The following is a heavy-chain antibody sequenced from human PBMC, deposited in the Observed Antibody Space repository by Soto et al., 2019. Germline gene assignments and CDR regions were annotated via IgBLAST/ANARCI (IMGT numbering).Heavy chain of an antibody. CDR1: GFTFSDYY. D-gene: IGHD3-10*01. CDR3: ARGSRDSYPGSRIFYL. CDR2: ITSASSVI. Sequence: GGSLRLSCAASGFTFSDYYMTWVRQAPGKGLEWIATITSASSVIHYADSVKGRFTVSRDNAKQSLYLQMSSLRAEDSSVYFCARGSRDSYPGSRIFYLWGRGTRVTVSS. V-gene: IGHV3-11*01. J-gene: IGHJ5*02.